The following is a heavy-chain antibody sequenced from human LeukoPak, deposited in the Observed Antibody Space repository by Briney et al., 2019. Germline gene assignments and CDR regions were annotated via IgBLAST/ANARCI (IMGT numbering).Heavy chain of an antibody. CDR3: ATGRGVPGYQYFDH. Sequence: GGSLRLSCAASGFTFSSYAMSWVRQAPGKRLEWVSAISGSGGSTYYADSVKGRFTISRDNSANTLYLQLNSLRVEDTAVYYCATGRGVPGYQYFDHWGQGTLVTVSS. V-gene: IGHV3-23*01. CDR2: ISGSGGST. J-gene: IGHJ4*02. CDR1: GFTFSSYA. D-gene: IGHD3-10*01.